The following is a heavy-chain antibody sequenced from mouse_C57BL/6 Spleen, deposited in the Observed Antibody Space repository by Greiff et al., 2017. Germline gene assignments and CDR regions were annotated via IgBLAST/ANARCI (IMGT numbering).Heavy chain of an antibody. D-gene: IGHD3-1*01. CDR1: GYAFSSSW. V-gene: IGHV1-82*01. CDR3: ARSTRDRGYYFDY. CDR2: IYPGDGDT. Sequence: VKLQESGPELVKPGASVKISCKASGYAFSSSWMNWVKQRPGKGLEWIGRIYPGDGDTNYNGKFKGKATLTADKSSSTAYMQLSSLTSEDSAVYFCARSTRDRGYYFDYWGQGTTLTVSS. J-gene: IGHJ2*01.